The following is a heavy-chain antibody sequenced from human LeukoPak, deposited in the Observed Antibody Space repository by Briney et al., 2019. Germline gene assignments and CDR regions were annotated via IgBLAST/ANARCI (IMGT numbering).Heavy chain of an antibody. V-gene: IGHV3-66*01. J-gene: IGHJ6*02. Sequence: PGGSLRLSCAASGFTVSSNYMSWVRQAPGKGLEWVSVIYSGGSTYYADSVKGRFTISKDNSKNTLYLQMNSLRAEDTSVYSCASPKSASGYSSSWAPPLYYYGMDVWGQGTTVTVSS. D-gene: IGHD6-13*01. CDR1: GFTVSSNY. CDR2: IYSGGST. CDR3: ASPKSASGYSSSWAPPLYYYGMDV.